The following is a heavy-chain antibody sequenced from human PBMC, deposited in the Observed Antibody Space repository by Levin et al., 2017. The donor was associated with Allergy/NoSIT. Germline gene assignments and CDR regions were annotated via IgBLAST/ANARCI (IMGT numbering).Heavy chain of an antibody. CDR3: ANSGSYYSGGDWYFDL. CDR1: GFTFSTYA. J-gene: IGHJ2*01. V-gene: IGHV3-23*01. D-gene: IGHD1-26*01. Sequence: GGSLRLSCAASGFTFSTYAMSWVRQAPGRGLEWVSGISGSSGTTYYAASVKGRFTISRDTSKNTLYLQMNSLRAEDTAIYYWANSGSYYSGGDWYFDLWGRGTLVTVSS. CDR2: ISGSSGTT.